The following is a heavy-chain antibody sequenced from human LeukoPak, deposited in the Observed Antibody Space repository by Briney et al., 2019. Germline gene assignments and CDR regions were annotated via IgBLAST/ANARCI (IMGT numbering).Heavy chain of an antibody. CDR2: IIPIFGTA. CDR3: ATTGYCSSTSCYEGPINYFDY. D-gene: IGHD2-2*01. V-gene: IGHV1-69*13. Sequence: SVKVSCKASGGTFSSYAINWVRQAPGQGLEWMGGIIPIFGTANYAQKFQGRVTITADESTTTAYMELSSLRSEDTAMYYCATTGYCSSTSCYEGPINYFDYWGQGTLVTVSS. CDR1: GGTFSSYA. J-gene: IGHJ4*02.